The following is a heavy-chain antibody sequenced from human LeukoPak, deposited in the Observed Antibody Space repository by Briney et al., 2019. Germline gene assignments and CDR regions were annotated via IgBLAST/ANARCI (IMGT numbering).Heavy chain of an antibody. J-gene: IGHJ4*02. Sequence: PGESLKISCKGSENTFTNYWIAWVRQMPGKGLEWMGVIYPSDSDTRYSPSFKGQVTISADKSISTAYLQWSSLKASDSAMFYCATKKGNGDYLDHWGQGTLVTVSS. CDR3: ATKKGNGDYLDH. V-gene: IGHV5-51*01. CDR1: ENTFTNYW. CDR2: IYPSDSDT. D-gene: IGHD2-8*01.